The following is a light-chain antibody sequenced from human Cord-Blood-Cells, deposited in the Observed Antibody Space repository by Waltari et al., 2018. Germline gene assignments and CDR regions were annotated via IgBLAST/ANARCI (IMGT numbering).Light chain of an antibody. V-gene: IGKV4-1*01. CDR3: QQYYSTPLT. J-gene: IGKJ4*01. Sequence: DIVLTQSPDSLAVSLGERATIKCKSSQSVVYSSNNKNYLAWYQQKPGQPPKLLIYCASTRKSGVPDRFSGSGSETYFTLTISSLQAEDVAVYYCQQYYSTPLTFGGGTKVEIK. CDR1: QSVVYSSNNKNY. CDR2: CAS.